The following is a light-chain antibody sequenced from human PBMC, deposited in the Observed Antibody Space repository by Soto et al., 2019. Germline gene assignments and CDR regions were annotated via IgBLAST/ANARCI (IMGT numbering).Light chain of an antibody. J-gene: IGLJ2*01. CDR2: DVT. V-gene: IGLV2-14*01. CDR3: TSYTSSSVL. Sequence: QSVLTQPASVSGSPGQSITISCTGPSTDVGDYNYVSWYQQHPGKAPKLMIYDVTNRPSGVSNRFSGSKSGNTASLTISGLHAEDEADYYCTSYTSSSVLFGGGTKLTVL. CDR1: STDVGDYNY.